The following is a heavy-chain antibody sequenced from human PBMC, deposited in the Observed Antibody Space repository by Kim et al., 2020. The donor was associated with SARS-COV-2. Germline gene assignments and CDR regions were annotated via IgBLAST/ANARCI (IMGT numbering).Heavy chain of an antibody. V-gene: IGHV3-30*18. CDR1: GFTFSSYG. CDR2: ISYDGSNK. CDR3: AKPRRYDSSGYYYYYYGMDV. Sequence: GGSLRLSCAASGFTFSSYGMHWVRQAPGKGLEWVAVISYDGSNKYYADSVKGRFTISRDNSKNTLYLQMNSLRAEDTAVYYCAKPRRYDSSGYYYYYYGMDVWGQGTTVTVSS. J-gene: IGHJ6*02. D-gene: IGHD3-22*01.